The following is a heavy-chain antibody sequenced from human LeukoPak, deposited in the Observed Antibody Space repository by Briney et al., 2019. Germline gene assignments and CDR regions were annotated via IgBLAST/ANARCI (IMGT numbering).Heavy chain of an antibody. V-gene: IGHV1-2*06. CDR3: ARSWYGMDV. Sequence: ASVKVSCKVSGYTFTASYMQWARQAPGQGLEWMGRINPSNGDTEYEQKFQGRVTMTRDTSISTVYMELSRLTSDDTAVYYCARSWYGMDVWGQGTTVTVSS. CDR2: INPSNGDT. D-gene: IGHD1-14*01. CDR1: GYTFTASY. J-gene: IGHJ6*02.